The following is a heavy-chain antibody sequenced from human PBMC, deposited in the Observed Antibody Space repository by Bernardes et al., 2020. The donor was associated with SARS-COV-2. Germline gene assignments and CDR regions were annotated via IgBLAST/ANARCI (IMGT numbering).Heavy chain of an antibody. V-gene: IGHV1-18*01. CDR2: ISPYDDNT. CDR1: GYTFISYG. J-gene: IGHJ6*02. Sequence: GSCKTSGYTFISYGISWVRQVHGRGLEWMGWISPYDDNTRYAERLQGRVSLTTDTSARTAYMVLRGLRSDEPAVYYCARGGYCSTANCYGRGHHKYYGLDVWGQGTSVTVS. D-gene: IGHD2-2*01. CDR3: ARGGYCSTANCYGRGHHKYYGLDV.